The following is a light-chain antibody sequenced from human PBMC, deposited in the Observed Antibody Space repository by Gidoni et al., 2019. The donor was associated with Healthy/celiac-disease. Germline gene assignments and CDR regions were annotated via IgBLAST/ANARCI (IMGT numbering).Light chain of an antibody. J-gene: IGKJ2*01. Sequence: EIQMTQSPSSLSAPVGDRVIITGRASQSISSYLNWYQQKPGKAPKLLIYAASSLQSGVPSRFSGSCSATYFTLTISSLQPEDFATYYCQQSYSTPPAFGQGTKLEIK. CDR1: QSISSY. V-gene: IGKV1-39*01. CDR3: QQSYSTPPA. CDR2: AAS.